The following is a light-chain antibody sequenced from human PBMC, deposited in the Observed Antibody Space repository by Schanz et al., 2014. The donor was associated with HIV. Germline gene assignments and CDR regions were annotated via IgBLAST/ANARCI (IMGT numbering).Light chain of an antibody. CDR3: QSYDKSLSAHYV. J-gene: IGLJ1*01. Sequence: QSALTQPASVSGSPGQSITIPCTGTSSDVGAYKHVSWYQQHPGKAPQLMIYEVSKRPSGVSDRFSGSKSDNTASLTISGLQADDEADYYCQSYDKSLSAHYVFGPGTKLTVL. CDR2: EVS. CDR1: SSDVGAYKH. V-gene: IGLV2-14*01.